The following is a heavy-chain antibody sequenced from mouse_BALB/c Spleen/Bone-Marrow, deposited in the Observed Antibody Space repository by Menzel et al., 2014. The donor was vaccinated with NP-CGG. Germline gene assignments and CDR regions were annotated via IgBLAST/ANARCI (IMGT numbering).Heavy chain of an antibody. CDR1: GYAFSSSW. D-gene: IGHD1-1*01. CDR3: ARDYYGSSFDY. CDR2: IYPGDGDT. Sequence: VQVVESGPELVKPGASVKISCKASGYAFSSSWMNWVKQRPGQGLEWIGRIYPGDGDTNYNGKFKGKATLTADKSSSTAYMQFSSLTSVDSAVYFCARDYYGSSFDYWGQGTTLTVSS. J-gene: IGHJ2*01. V-gene: IGHV1-82*01.